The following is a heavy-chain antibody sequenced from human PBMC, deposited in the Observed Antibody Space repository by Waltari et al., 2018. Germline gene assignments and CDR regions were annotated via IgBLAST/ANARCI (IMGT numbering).Heavy chain of an antibody. J-gene: IGHJ4*02. CDR3: AKTEIPYSSSWYVEY. CDR2: IYSGGST. V-gene: IGHV3-23*03. Sequence: EVQLLESGGGLVQPGGSLRLSCAASGFTFSSYAMSWVRQAPGKGLEWVSVIYSGGSTYYADSVKGRFTISRDNSKNTLYLQMNSLRAEDTAVYYCAKTEIPYSSSWYVEYWGQGTLVTVSS. D-gene: IGHD6-13*01. CDR1: GFTFSSYA.